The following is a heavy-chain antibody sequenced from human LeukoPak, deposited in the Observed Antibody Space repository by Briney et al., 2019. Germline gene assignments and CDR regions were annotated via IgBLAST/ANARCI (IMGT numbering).Heavy chain of an antibody. V-gene: IGHV3-23*01. Sequence: GASLRLSCAASGFTFSNYAMSWVRQAPGKGLEWVSAITGSGGGTYYADSVKGRFTIARDNSKNTLYLQMNSLRAEDTAVYYCAKCGDYDVLTGYYDPDYWGQGTLVTVSS. J-gene: IGHJ4*02. CDR2: ITGSGGGT. CDR3: AKCGDYDVLTGYYDPDY. CDR1: GFTFSNYA. D-gene: IGHD3-9*01.